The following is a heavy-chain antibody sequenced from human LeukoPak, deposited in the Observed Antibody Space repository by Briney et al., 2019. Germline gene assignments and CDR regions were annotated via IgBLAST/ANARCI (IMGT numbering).Heavy chain of an antibody. D-gene: IGHD6-19*01. CDR1: GYRFTNYW. J-gene: IGHJ4*02. Sequence: GESLKISCQGSGYRFTNYWIGWVRQMPGKGPEWMAIIYPGDSDTRYSPSFQGRVTISADKSISTAYLQWSSLKASDTAMYYCAAGWYGGPYDYWGRGILVTVSS. CDR2: IYPGDSDT. V-gene: IGHV5-51*01. CDR3: AAGWYGGPYDY.